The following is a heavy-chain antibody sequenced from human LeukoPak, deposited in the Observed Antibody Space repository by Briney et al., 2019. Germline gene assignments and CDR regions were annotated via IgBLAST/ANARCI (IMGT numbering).Heavy chain of an antibody. Sequence: ASVKVSCKASGYTFTSYDINWVRQATGHGLEWMGWMDPNSGNTGYAQKSQGRVTITRNTSISTAYMELSSLRSEDTAVYYCARTRRGQLWNRARDFDYWGQGTLVTVSS. V-gene: IGHV1-8*03. J-gene: IGHJ4*02. CDR2: MDPNSGNT. CDR1: GYTFTSYD. CDR3: ARTRRGQLWNRARDFDY. D-gene: IGHD5-18*01.